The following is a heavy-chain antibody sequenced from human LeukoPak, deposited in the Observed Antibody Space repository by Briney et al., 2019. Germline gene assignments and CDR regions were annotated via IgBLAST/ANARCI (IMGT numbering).Heavy chain of an antibody. D-gene: IGHD2-2*03. V-gene: IGHV1-2*02. CDR1: GYTFTDYY. J-gene: IGHJ6*03. CDR2: ISPNSGGT. CDR3: ARHGYCGNPRCYPDYYYIDV. Sequence: ASVKVSCKASGYTFTDYYVHWVRQAPGEGLAWMGWISPNSGGTNYAQKFQGRVTMTRDTSITTAYMELSGLRSDDTAVYYCARHGYCGNPRCYPDYYYIDVWGKGTKVTVSS.